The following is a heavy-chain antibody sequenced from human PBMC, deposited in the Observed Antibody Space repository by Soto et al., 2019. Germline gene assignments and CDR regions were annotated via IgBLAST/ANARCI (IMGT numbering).Heavy chain of an antibody. Sequence: EVQLVESGGGVVQHGGSLRLSGVVSEFTFSSSWMHWVRQGPGKGLMWVSRMNSDGSITNYAESVKGRFTTSRENAKNMLYLQMNSLIAEDTALYYCVTGWSEYWGQGTLVTVSS. CDR2: MNSDGSIT. D-gene: IGHD2-15*01. CDR1: EFTFSSSW. V-gene: IGHV3-74*01. J-gene: IGHJ4*02. CDR3: VTGWSEY.